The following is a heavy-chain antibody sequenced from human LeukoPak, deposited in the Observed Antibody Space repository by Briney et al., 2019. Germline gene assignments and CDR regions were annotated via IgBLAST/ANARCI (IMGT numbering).Heavy chain of an antibody. CDR1: GFTFSSYW. D-gene: IGHD6-19*01. CDR2: IKQDGSEK. Sequence: GGSLRFSCAASGFTFSSYWMSWVRQAPGKGLEWVANIKQDGSEKYYVDSVKGRFTISRDNAKNSLYLQMNRPRVEDTAIYYCARCVTGWPNWFAPWGQGTLVTVSS. CDR3: ARCVTGWPNWFAP. J-gene: IGHJ5*02. V-gene: IGHV3-7*03.